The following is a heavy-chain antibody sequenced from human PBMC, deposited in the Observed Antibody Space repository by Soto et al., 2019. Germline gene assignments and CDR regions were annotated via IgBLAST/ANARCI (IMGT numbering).Heavy chain of an antibody. J-gene: IGHJ5*02. V-gene: IGHV1-18*04. CDR2: ISSYNGNT. CDR1: GYTFTSYG. CDR3: ARGPRYCSSTSCFSGVTWFDP. Sequence: GASVKVSCKASGYTFTSYGISWVRQAPGQGLEWMGWISSYNGNTNYAQKVQGRVTMATDSSTSTTYMELRSLRSDDTAVYCCARGPRYCSSTSCFSGVTWFDPWGQGTLVTVSS. D-gene: IGHD2-2*01.